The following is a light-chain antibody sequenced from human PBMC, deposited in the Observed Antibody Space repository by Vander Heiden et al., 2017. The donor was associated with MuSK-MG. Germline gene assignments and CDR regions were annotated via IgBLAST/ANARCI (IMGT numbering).Light chain of an antibody. CDR3: QQYKSDSYT. J-gene: IGKJ2*01. V-gene: IGKV1-5*03. Sequence: DFHMPHSLSTLSASVGDRVTITCRASQSIRGWLAWYQQKPGKAPKLLIYKASSLESGVPSRFSGSGSGTEFTLTISSLQPDDFATYYCQQYKSDSYTFGQGTRLEIK. CDR2: KAS. CDR1: QSIRGW.